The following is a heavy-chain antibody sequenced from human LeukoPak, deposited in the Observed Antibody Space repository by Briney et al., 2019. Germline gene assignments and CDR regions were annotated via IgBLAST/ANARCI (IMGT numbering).Heavy chain of an antibody. Sequence: GGSLRLSCAASGFSFNTYWMHWVRQAPGKGLVWVSRICSDGSSTYYADSVKGRFTCSRDNAKNTVYLQMNSLRAEDTAVYYCARGASGYGNFDYWGQGTLVTVSS. D-gene: IGHD5-12*01. J-gene: IGHJ4*02. CDR2: ICSDGSST. V-gene: IGHV3-74*01. CDR1: GFSFNTYW. CDR3: ARGASGYGNFDY.